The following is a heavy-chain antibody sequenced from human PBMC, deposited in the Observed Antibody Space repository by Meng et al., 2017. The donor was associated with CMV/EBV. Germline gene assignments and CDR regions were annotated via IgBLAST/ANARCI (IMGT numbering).Heavy chain of an antibody. CDR1: GYTFTGYY. J-gene: IGHJ6*02. CDR3: AREGGIVGATTGDYYYYGMDV. D-gene: IGHD1-26*01. V-gene: IGHV1-2*02. Sequence: ASVKVSCKASGYTFTGYYMNWVRQAPGQGLEWMGWINPNSGGTNYAQKFQGRVTMTRDTSISTAYMELSRLRSDDTAVYYCAREGGIVGATTGDYYYYGMDVWGQGTTVTVSS. CDR2: INPNSGGT.